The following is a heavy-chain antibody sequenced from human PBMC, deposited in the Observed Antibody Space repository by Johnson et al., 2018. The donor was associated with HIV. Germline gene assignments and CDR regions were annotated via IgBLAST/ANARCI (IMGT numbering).Heavy chain of an antibody. CDR3: ARVYSSSSAHAFDI. CDR2: ISSRSGPI. CDR1: GFTVSSNY. D-gene: IGHD6-6*01. Sequence: VQLVESGGGLIQPGGSLRLSCAASGFTVSSNYMSWIRQAPGKGLEWVSHISSRSGPISYSDSVKGRFTISRDNTKNSLHLQMNSLRGEDTALYYCARVYSSSSAHAFDIWGQGTMVTVSS. V-gene: IGHV3-11*01. J-gene: IGHJ3*02.